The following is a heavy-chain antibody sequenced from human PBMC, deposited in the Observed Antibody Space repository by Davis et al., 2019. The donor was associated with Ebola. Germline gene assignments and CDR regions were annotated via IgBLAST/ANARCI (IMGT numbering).Heavy chain of an antibody. CDR2: IYSGGTT. J-gene: IGHJ4*02. CDR3: VRGGWDNVMVVATIPLFDY. D-gene: IGHD2-15*01. Sequence: PGGSLRLSCAASGFVVSTYYMSWVRQAPGTGLEWLSVIYSGGTTYYADSVKGRFTISREDSKNTLYLQMSSLRADDTAVYYCVRGGWDNVMVVATIPLFDYWGPGTQVTVSS. CDR1: GFVVSTYY. V-gene: IGHV3-53*01.